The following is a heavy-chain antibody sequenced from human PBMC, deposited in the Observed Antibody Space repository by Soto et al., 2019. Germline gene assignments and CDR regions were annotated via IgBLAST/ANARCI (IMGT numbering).Heavy chain of an antibody. CDR3: ARGGSSYAQPYYHYMDV. V-gene: IGHV1-46*03. J-gene: IGHJ6*03. CDR1: GYTFTSHY. CDR2: INPSGGST. D-gene: IGHD5-18*01. Sequence: QVQLVQSGAEVKKPGASVKVSCKASGYTFTSHYMHWVRQAPGQGLEWVGIINPSGGSTSYAQKFQGRITMTRDTSTSTVYMELGSLRSEDTAVYYCARGGSSYAQPYYHYMDVWGKGSTVAVSS.